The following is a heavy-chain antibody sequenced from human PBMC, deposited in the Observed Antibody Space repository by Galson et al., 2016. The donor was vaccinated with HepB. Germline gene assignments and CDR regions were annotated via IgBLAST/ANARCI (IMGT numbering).Heavy chain of an antibody. V-gene: IGHV3-23*01. CDR3: ARVSGPWVGVPAAKVYFDF. D-gene: IGHD2-2*01. CDR1: GFTFKYHA. J-gene: IGHJ4*02. Sequence: LRLSCAASGFTFKYHAMSWVRQAPGSGLEWVAVISDGGTAHYADSVKGRFTISRDNSKNTVYLQLDSLRAEDRAEYYCARVSGPWVGVPAAKVYFDFWGQGTLVIVSS. CDR2: ISDGGTA.